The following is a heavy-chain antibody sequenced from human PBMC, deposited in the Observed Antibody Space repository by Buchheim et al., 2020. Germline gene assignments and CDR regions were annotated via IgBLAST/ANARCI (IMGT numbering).Heavy chain of an antibody. CDR1: GFTFSSYA. CDR3: AKVLGIVVVVAATFDY. J-gene: IGHJ4*02. D-gene: IGHD2-15*01. CDR2: ISGSGGST. V-gene: IGHV3-23*01. Sequence: EVQLLESGGGLVQPGGSLRLSCAASGFTFSSYAMSWVRQAPGKGREWVSAISGSGGSTYYADSVKGRFTISRDNSKNTRYLQMNSLRAEDTAVYYCAKVLGIVVVVAATFDYWGQGTL.